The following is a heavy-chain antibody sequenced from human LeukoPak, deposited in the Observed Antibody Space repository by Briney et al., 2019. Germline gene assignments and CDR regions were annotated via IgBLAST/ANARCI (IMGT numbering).Heavy chain of an antibody. CDR3: AKDRAQQLVLDF. CDR1: GFTFSSYA. D-gene: IGHD6-13*01. CDR2: IIGSGSST. J-gene: IGHJ4*03. V-gene: IGHV3-23*01. Sequence: GGSLRLSCAASGFTFSSYAMSWVRQAPGKGLEWVSAIIGSGSSTYYADSVKGRFTISRDNSKNTLFLQMNSLRAEDTAVYYCAKDRAQQLVLDFWGRDPGHRLL.